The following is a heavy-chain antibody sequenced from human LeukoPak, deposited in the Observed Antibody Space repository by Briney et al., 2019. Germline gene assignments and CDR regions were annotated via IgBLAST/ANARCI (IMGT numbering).Heavy chain of an antibody. CDR3: ARYYCTSTTCYYFDY. J-gene: IGHJ4*02. V-gene: IGHV4-59*01. CDR2: IYYSGST. Sequence: SETLSLTCTVSGGSISTCYWSWIRQPPGKGLEWIGYIYYSGSTNYNPSLKSRVTISVDTSKNQFSLKLSSVTAADTAVYYCARYYCTSTTCYYFDYWGQGTLVTVSS. D-gene: IGHD2-2*01. CDR1: GGSISTCY.